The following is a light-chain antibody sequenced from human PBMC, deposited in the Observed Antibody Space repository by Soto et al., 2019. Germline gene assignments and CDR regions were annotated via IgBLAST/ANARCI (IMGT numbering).Light chain of an antibody. CDR1: QRVSIS. J-gene: IGKJ4*01. CDR3: QQRSNWPPLS. V-gene: IGKV3-11*01. CDR2: DAS. Sequence: EIVLAQSAATVSLTPEERATHSCRTSQRVSISLAWYQQKPGQAPRLLIYDASNRATGIPARFSGSGSGTDFTLTISSLEPEDFAVYYCQQRSNWPPLSFGGRSKVDIK.